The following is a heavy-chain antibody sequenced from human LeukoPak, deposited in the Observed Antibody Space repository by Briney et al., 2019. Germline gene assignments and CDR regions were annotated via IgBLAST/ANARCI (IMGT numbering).Heavy chain of an antibody. CDR2: INPTSGRT. D-gene: IGHD1/OR15-1a*01. V-gene: IGHV1-2*02. CDR1: GYTFTDYY. J-gene: IGHJ3*01. CDR3: AREFRTTTWSYDAFDL. Sequence: ASVKVSCKASGYTFTDYYLHWVRQAPGHGLECVGWINPTSGRTNYAQKFHDRVTLARDTSNNTSYMELTRLTSDDTAVYFCAREFRTTTWSYDAFDLWGQGTMVTVSS.